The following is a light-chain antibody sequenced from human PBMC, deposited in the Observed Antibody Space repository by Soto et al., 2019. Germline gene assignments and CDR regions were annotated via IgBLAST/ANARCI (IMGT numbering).Light chain of an antibody. Sequence: EILLTQSPATLYLSPGVRATLSCRASQSVSSYLAWYQQKPGQAPRLLIYDASNRATGIPARFSGSGSGTDFTLTISSREPEDFAVYYCPQRSNWPRTFGQGTKLEIK. CDR1: QSVSSY. CDR3: PQRSNWPRT. CDR2: DAS. J-gene: IGKJ2*02. V-gene: IGKV3-11*01.